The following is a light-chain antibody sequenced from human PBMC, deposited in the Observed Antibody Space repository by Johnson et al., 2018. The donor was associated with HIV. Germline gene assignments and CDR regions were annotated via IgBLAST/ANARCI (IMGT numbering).Light chain of an antibody. CDR3: GTLDSSLDYV. CDR2: DNN. Sequence: VLTQPPSVSAAPGQKVTISCSGSSSNIGSNFVSWYQQLPGKAPKLLIYDNNKRPSGIPDRFSGSKSGTSATLGITGRQTGDEADYYCGTLDSSLDYVFGTGTKVTVL. CDR1: SSNIGSNF. V-gene: IGLV1-51*01. J-gene: IGLJ1*01.